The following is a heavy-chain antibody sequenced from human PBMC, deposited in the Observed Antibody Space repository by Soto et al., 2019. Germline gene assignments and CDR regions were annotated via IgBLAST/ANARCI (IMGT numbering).Heavy chain of an antibody. CDR2: IIPIFGTA. V-gene: IGHV1-69*01. CDR3: ARDNIVVVPAAITHNWFDP. D-gene: IGHD2-2*01. Sequence: QVQLVQSGAEVKKPGSSVKVSCKASGGTFSSYAISWVRQAPGQGLEWMGGIIPIFGTANYAQKFQGRVTITAVESTSTAYMELSSLRSEDTAVYYCARDNIVVVPAAITHNWFDPWGQGTLVTVSS. CDR1: GGTFSSYA. J-gene: IGHJ5*02.